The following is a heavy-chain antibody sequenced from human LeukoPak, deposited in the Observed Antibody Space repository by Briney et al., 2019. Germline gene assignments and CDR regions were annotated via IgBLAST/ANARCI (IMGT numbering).Heavy chain of an antibody. CDR2: MYSGGSV. J-gene: IGHJ4*02. V-gene: IGHV3-53*01. D-gene: IGHD3-10*01. CDR3: AREVPPVY. CDR1: GFTVRSNY. Sequence: GGSLRLSCAASGFTVRSNYMSWVRQAPGKEPEWVSVMYSGGSVYYADSVKGRFSISRDNIKNTLYLQMNSLRAEDTAVYYCAREVPPVYWGQGTLVTVSS.